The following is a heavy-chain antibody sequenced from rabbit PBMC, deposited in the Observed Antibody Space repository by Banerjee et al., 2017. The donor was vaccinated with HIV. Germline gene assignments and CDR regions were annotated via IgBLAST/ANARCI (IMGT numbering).Heavy chain of an antibody. V-gene: IGHV1S45*01. D-gene: IGHD1-1*01. Sequence: QEQLEESGGDLVKPEGSLTLTCTASGFSFSSSYYMCWVRQAPGKGLEWIACIYAGSSGSTYYASWAKGRFTISKTSSTTVTLQMTSLTVADTATYFCARCTDGGGGYKLWGPGTLVTVS. J-gene: IGHJ4*01. CDR1: GFSFSSSYY. CDR3: ARCTDGGGGYKL. CDR2: IYAGSSGST.